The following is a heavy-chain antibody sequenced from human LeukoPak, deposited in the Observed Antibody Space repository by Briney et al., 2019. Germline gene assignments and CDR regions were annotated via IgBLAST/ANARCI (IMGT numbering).Heavy chain of an antibody. Sequence: SETLSLTCTVSGGSISSGGYYWSWIRQHPGKGLEWIGYIYYSGSTYYNPSLKSRVTVSVDTSKNQFSLKLSSVTAADTAVYYCARVSEYYDSSGYYYFDYWGQGTLVTVSS. J-gene: IGHJ4*02. D-gene: IGHD3-22*01. CDR3: ARVSEYYDSSGYYYFDY. CDR2: IYYSGST. CDR1: GGSISSGGYY. V-gene: IGHV4-31*03.